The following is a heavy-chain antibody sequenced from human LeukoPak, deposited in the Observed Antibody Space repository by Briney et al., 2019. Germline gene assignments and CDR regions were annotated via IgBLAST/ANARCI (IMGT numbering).Heavy chain of an antibody. Sequence: GGSLRLSCAASGFTFDDYGMSWVRQAPGKGLEWVAVISYDGSNKYYADSVKGRFTISRDNSKNTLYLQMNSLRAEDTAVYYCANGDGDYDRAYFDYWGQGTLVTVSS. J-gene: IGHJ4*02. CDR1: GFTFDDYG. V-gene: IGHV3-30*18. D-gene: IGHD4-17*01. CDR2: ISYDGSNK. CDR3: ANGDGDYDRAYFDY.